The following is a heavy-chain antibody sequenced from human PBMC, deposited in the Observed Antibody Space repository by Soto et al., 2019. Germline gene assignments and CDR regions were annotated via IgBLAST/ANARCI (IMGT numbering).Heavy chain of an antibody. V-gene: IGHV1-46*01. CDR2: INPSGGST. CDR3: AGAGLPYYYDSSGYYHPNWFDP. CDR1: GYTFTSYY. D-gene: IGHD3-22*01. J-gene: IGHJ5*02. Sequence: VKVSCKASGYTFTSYYMHWVRQAPGQGLEWMGIINPSGGSTSYAQKFQGRVTMTRDTSTSTVYMELSSLRSEDTAVYYCAGAGLPYYYDSSGYYHPNWFDPWGQGTLVTVSS.